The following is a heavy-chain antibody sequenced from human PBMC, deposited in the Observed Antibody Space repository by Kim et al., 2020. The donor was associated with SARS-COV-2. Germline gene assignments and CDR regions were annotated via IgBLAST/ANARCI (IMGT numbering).Heavy chain of an antibody. Sequence: GGSLRLSCAASGFTFSSYSMNWVRQAPGKGLEWVSSISSSSSYIYYADSVKGRFTISRDNAKNSLYLQMNSLRAEDTAVYYCARGGITMVRGSYTASPFDPWGQGTLVTVSS. CDR3: ARGGITMVRGSYTASPFDP. V-gene: IGHV3-21*01. CDR1: GFTFSSYS. D-gene: IGHD3-10*01. CDR2: ISSSSSYI. J-gene: IGHJ5*02.